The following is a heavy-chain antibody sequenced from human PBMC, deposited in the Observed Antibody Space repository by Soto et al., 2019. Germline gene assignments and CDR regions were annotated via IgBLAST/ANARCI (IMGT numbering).Heavy chain of an antibody. V-gene: IGHV3-23*01. J-gene: IGHJ5*02. CDR2: ISGSGGST. D-gene: IGHD6-13*01. CDR1: GFTFSSYA. CDR3: ATGSGSSSSIDP. Sequence: GGSLRLSCAASGFTFSSYAMSWVRQAPGKGLEWVSAISGSGGSTYYADSVKGRFTISRDNSKNTLYLQMNSLRAEDTAVYYCATGSGSSSSIDPWGQGTLVTVSS.